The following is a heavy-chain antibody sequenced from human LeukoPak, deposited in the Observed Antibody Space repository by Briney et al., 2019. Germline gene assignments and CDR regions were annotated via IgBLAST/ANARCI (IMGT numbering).Heavy chain of an antibody. CDR2: IEPSDSHT. CDR3: TRHEASGSYYSF. J-gene: IGHJ4*02. CDR1: GYSFTTYW. D-gene: IGHD1-26*01. Sequence: GASLKISCKGSGYSFTTYWIAWVRQMPGKGLEWMGIIEPSDSHTSYSPSFQGQVTISADKSISTAYLQWRSLKASDTAMYFCTRHEASGSYYSFWGQGTLVTVSS. V-gene: IGHV5-51*01.